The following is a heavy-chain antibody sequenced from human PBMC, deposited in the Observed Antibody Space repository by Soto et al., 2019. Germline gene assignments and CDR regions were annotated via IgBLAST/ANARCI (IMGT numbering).Heavy chain of an antibody. Sequence: SVKVSCKASGYTFTGYYMHWVRQAPGQGLEWMGWINPNSGGTNYAQKFQGWVTMTRDTSISTAYMELSRLRSDDTAVYYCAREYCSSTSCYGASAFDIWGQGTMVTVSS. CDR1: GYTFTGYY. V-gene: IGHV1-2*04. CDR3: AREYCSSTSCYGASAFDI. D-gene: IGHD2-2*01. J-gene: IGHJ3*02. CDR2: INPNSGGT.